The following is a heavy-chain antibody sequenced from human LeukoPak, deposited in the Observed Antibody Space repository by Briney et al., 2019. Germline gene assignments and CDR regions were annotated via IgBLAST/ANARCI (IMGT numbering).Heavy chain of an antibody. V-gene: IGHV4-39*01. CDR2: IYYSGST. CDR1: GGSISSSSYY. CDR3: ASWHDRSGYYYPDAFDI. D-gene: IGHD3-22*01. Sequence: SETLSLTCTVSGGSISSSSYYWGWIRQPPGKGLEWIGSIYYSGSTYYNPSLKSRVTISVDTSKNQFSLKLSSVTAADTAVYYCASWHDRSGYYYPDAFDIWGQGTMVTVSS. J-gene: IGHJ3*02.